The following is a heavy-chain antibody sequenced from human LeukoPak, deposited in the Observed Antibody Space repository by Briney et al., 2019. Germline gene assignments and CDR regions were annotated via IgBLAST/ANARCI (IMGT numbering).Heavy chain of an antibody. J-gene: IGHJ4*02. CDR2: IIPIFGTA. D-gene: IGHD3-10*01. CDR3: ARAHMVRGVSAHFDY. V-gene: IGHV1-69*13. Sequence: SVKVSCKASGGTFSSYAISWVRQAPGQGLEWMGGIIPIFGTANYAQKFQGRVTITADESTSTAYMELSSLRSEDTAVYYCARAHMVRGVSAHFDYWGQGTLVTVSS. CDR1: GGTFSSYA.